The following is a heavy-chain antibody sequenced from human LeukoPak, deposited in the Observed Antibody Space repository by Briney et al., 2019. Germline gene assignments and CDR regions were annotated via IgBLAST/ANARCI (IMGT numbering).Heavy chain of an antibody. CDR3: ARDRGSSSEFYYYYYGMDV. CDR2: INAKSGGT. CDR1: GYTFTDYY. V-gene: IGHV1-2*04. Sequence: GASVNVSCKASGYTFTDYYMHWVRQAPGQGLEWMGWINAKSGGTNYAQKFQGWVTMTRDTSISTAYMELSRLRPDDTAVYYCARDRGSSSEFYYYYYGMDVWGQGTTVTVSS. J-gene: IGHJ6*02. D-gene: IGHD6-6*01.